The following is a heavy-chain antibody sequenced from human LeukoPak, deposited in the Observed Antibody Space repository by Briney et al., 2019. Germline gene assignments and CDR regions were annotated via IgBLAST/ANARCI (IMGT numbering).Heavy chain of an antibody. V-gene: IGHV4-34*01. D-gene: IGHD5-12*01. CDR2: INHGGLT. Sequence: SETLSLTCAVYGDSFKNYYWTWIRQSPEKGLEWIGEINHGGLTSYNPSLESRLTLLVDTSKNQFSLNLRSVTAADTAVYFCASTRYGDYVPNRFDNWGQGTLVTVSS. CDR1: GDSFKNYY. J-gene: IGHJ4*02. CDR3: ASTRYGDYVPNRFDN.